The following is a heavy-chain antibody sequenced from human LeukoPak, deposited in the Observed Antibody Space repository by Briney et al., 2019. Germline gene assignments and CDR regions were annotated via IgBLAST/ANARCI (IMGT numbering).Heavy chain of an antibody. V-gene: IGHV1-69*06. J-gene: IGHJ5*02. CDR2: IIPIFGTA. Sequence: GASVKVSCKASGYTFTGYYMHWVRQAPGQGLEWMGGIIPIFGTANYAQKFQGRVTITADKSTSTAYMELSSLRSEDTAVYYCARDRGAASFDPWGQGTLVTVSS. CDR1: GYTFTGYY. D-gene: IGHD3-10*01. CDR3: ARDRGAASFDP.